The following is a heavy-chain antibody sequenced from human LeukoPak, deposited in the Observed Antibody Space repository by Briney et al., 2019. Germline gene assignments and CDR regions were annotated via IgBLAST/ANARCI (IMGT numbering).Heavy chain of an antibody. CDR3: ARDRSVDYFDY. D-gene: IGHD6-19*01. J-gene: IGHJ4*02. CDR1: GFTFRNHG. V-gene: IGHV3-33*01. Sequence: GGSLRLSCAASGFTFRNHGMHWVRLAPGKGLEWVAVIWYDGSNKYYADSVKGRFTVSRDNSKNTLYLQMNSLRAEDTAVYYCARDRSVDYFDYWGQGILVTVSS. CDR2: IWYDGSNK.